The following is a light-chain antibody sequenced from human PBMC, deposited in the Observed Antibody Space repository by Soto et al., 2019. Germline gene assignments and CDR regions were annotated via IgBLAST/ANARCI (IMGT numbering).Light chain of an antibody. Sequence: ALQITQSPFSMYPSXGHGVPITXXASQGIRNDLGWYQQKPGKAPKLLIYAASSLQSGVPSRFSGSGSGTDFTLTISSLQPEDFATYYCLQDYNYPITFGQGTRLEIK. CDR3: LQDYNYPIT. J-gene: IGKJ5*01. CDR2: AAS. CDR1: QGIRND. V-gene: IGKV1-6*01.